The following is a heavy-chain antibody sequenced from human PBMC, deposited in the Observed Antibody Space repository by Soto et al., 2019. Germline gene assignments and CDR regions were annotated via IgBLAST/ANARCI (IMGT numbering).Heavy chain of an antibody. CDR1: GFTFSSYG. CDR2: ISYDGSNK. Sequence: GGSLRLSCAASGFTFSSYGMHWVRQAPGKGLEWVAVISYDGSNKYYADSVKGRFTISRDNSKNTLYLQMNSLRAEDTAVYYCAKDTSYDSSGYYYYYYGMDVWGQGTTVTVSS. D-gene: IGHD3-22*01. J-gene: IGHJ6*02. CDR3: AKDTSYDSSGYYYYYYGMDV. V-gene: IGHV3-30*18.